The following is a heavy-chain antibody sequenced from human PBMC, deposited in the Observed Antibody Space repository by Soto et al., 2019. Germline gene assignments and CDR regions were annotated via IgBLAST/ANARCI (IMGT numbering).Heavy chain of an antibody. Sequence: EVQLVESGGGLVQPGGSLRLSCVASGFTFSNYWMHWVRQTPGEGLVWVSRLNSDGSNTDYADSVKGRFSISRDNAKNTVYLQTNSLRADDTALYFCARGAKGQWLVDFWGQGTLVTVSS. CDR1: GFTFSNYW. CDR2: LNSDGSNT. J-gene: IGHJ4*02. CDR3: ARGAKGQWLVDF. V-gene: IGHV3-74*01. D-gene: IGHD6-19*01.